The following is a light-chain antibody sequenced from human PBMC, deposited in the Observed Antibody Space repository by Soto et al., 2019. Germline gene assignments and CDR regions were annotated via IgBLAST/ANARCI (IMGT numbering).Light chain of an antibody. J-gene: IGKJ2*01. CDR2: GAS. CDR1: QSVSSN. Sequence: EIVMTQSPATLSVSPGERATLSCRASQSVSSNLAWYQQKPGQAPRLLIYGASTRATGIPARFSGSGSGTEFTLTISSLQSEDFAVYYCQQYNNLPPYPFGQGTKLEIK. CDR3: QQYNNLPPYP. V-gene: IGKV3-15*01.